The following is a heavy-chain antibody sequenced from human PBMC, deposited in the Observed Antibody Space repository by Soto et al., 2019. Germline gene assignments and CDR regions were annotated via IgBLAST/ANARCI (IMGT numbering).Heavy chain of an antibody. V-gene: IGHV1-18*01. CDR2: TSAHNGNT. CDR1: GYTFTSYG. J-gene: IGHJ4*02. D-gene: IGHD1-1*01. CDR3: ARGRYGDY. Sequence: QVHLVQSGAEVKKPGASVKVSCKASGYTFTSYGITWVRQAPGQGLEWMGWTSAHNGNTDYAQKLQGRVIVTRDTSTSTAHMELRSLRSDDTAVYYCARGRYGDYWGQGALVTVSS.